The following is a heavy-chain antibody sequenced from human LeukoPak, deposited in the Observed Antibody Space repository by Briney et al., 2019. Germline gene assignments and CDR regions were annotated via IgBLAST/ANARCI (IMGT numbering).Heavy chain of an antibody. CDR1: GFTFSSYA. CDR2: ILHDGSNK. Sequence: GGCLRLSCADSGFTFSSYAMHWVRQAPGKGLEWVAVILHDGSNKQYADSVKGRFTISRDNSKNTLYLQMNSLGAGDTAVYYCATLSGDSHGYDYWGHGTLVTVSS. CDR3: ATLSGDSHGYDY. J-gene: IGHJ4*01. V-gene: IGHV3-30*03. D-gene: IGHD5-18*01.